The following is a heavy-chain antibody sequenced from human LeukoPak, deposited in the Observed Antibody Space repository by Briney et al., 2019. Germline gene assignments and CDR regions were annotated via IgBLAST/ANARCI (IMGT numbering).Heavy chain of an antibody. CDR3: AGEFGTSSGAFDI. CDR1: GFTFSSYS. V-gene: IGHV3-21*01. Sequence: PGGSLRLSCAASGFTFSSYSMNWVRQAPGKGLEWVSSISSSSSYIYYADSVKGRFTISRDNAKNSLYLQMNSLRAEDTAMYYCAGEFGTSSGAFDIWGRGTMVTVSS. CDR2: ISSSSSYI. D-gene: IGHD6-6*01. J-gene: IGHJ3*02.